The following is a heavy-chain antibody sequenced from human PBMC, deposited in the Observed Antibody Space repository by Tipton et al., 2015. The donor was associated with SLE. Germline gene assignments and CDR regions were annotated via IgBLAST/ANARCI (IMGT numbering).Heavy chain of an antibody. CDR3: AKGRSGVVGVVDY. Sequence: SLRLSCAASGFTFSSYAVSWVRQAPGKGLEWVSAISGSGGSTYYADSVKGRFTISRDNSKNTLYLQMNSLRAEDTAVYYCAKGRSGVVGVVDYWGQGTLVTVSS. J-gene: IGHJ4*02. CDR1: GFTFSSYA. V-gene: IGHV3-23*01. CDR2: ISGSGGST. D-gene: IGHD3-3*01.